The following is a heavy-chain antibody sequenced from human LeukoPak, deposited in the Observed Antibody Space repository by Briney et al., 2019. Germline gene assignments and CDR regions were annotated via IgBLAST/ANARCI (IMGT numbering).Heavy chain of an antibody. D-gene: IGHD6-19*01. CDR1: GFTFSSYG. J-gene: IGHJ4*02. CDR3: ARIREVAGFSPTYYFDY. CDR2: ISFDGSKK. Sequence: GGSLRLSCAASGFTFSSYGMHWVRQAPGQGLEWVAFISFDGSKKYFADSVKGRFTISRDNSKNTLYLQMNSLRAEDTAVYYCARIREVAGFSPTYYFDYWGQGTLVTVSS. V-gene: IGHV3-30*19.